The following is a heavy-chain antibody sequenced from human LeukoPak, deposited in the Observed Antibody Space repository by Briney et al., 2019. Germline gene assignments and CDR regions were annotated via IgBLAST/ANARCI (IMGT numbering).Heavy chain of an antibody. Sequence: GGSLRLSCAASGFTLSSFWMHWVRQAPGKGLEWVLRISSDGSSTNYADSVKGRFAISRDAAKNTLFLQINSLRAEDTAVYFCAAAGRGSLDYWGQGTLVTVSS. V-gene: IGHV3-74*01. CDR2: ISSDGSST. CDR1: GFTLSSFW. D-gene: IGHD3-16*01. CDR3: AAAGRGSLDY. J-gene: IGHJ4*02.